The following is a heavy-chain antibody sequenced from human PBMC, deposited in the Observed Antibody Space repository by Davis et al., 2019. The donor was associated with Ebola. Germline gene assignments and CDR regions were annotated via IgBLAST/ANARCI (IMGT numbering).Heavy chain of an antibody. CDR3: ARGRGGKSRYGMDV. D-gene: IGHD4-23*01. CDR2: ISGSGGST. Sequence: GESLKISCAASGFTFSDYYMSWIRQAPGKGLEWVSAISGSGGSTYYADSVKVRFTISRDNSKNTLYLQMNSLRAEDTAVYYCARGRGGKSRYGMDVWGQGTTVTVSS. CDR1: GFTFSDYY. V-gene: IGHV3-23*01. J-gene: IGHJ6*02.